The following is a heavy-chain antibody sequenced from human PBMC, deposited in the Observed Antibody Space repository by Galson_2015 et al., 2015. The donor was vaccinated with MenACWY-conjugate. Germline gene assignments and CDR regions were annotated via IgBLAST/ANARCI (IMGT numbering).Heavy chain of an antibody. D-gene: IGHD1-26*01. CDR3: AKDGGSYWGGIDI. CDR2: ISGSGGNT. Sequence: SLRLSCAASGFTFSNSAMSWVRQAPGKGLEWVSGISGSGGNTYYADSVKGRFTISRDNSKSTLFLQLNSLRPEDTALYYCAKDGGSYWGGIDIWGQGTMVTVSS. J-gene: IGHJ3*02. V-gene: IGHV3-23*01. CDR1: GFTFSNSA.